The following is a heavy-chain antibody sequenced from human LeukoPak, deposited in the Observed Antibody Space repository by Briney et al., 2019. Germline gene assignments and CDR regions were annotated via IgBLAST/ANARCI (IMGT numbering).Heavy chain of an antibody. J-gene: IGHJ4*02. CDR3: AGITMVRGVIN. D-gene: IGHD3-10*01. CDR1: GFKFSSYS. CDR2: ISGSSSYI. Sequence: PGGSLRLSCAASGFKFSSYSMNWVRQAPGKGLEWVSSISGSSSYIYYTDSVKGRFTISRDNSKNTLYLQMNSLRAEDTAVYYCAGITMVRGVINWGQGTLVTVSS. V-gene: IGHV3-21*04.